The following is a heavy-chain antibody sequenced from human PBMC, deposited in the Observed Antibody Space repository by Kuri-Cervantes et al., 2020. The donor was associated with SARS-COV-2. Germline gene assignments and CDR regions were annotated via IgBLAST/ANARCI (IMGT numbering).Heavy chain of an antibody. CDR3: ARDPAAGLYYYYMDV. Sequence: GESLKISCAAPGFTFSSYWMSWVRQAPGKGLEWVANIKQDGSEKYYVDSVKGRFTISRDNAKNSLYLQMNSLRAEDAAVYYCARDPAAGLYYYYMDVWGKGTTVTVSS. J-gene: IGHJ6*03. CDR1: GFTFSSYW. V-gene: IGHV3-7*01. D-gene: IGHD6-13*01. CDR2: IKQDGSEK.